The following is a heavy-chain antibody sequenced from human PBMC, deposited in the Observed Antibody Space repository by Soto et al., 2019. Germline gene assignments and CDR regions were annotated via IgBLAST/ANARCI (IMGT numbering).Heavy chain of an antibody. CDR2: ISQGGTA. J-gene: IGHJ4*02. V-gene: IGHV4-4*02. D-gene: IGHD2-21*01. Sequence: QVQLQESGPGLVKPSETLSLTCAVSGGSVSSSNWWCWVRQPPGGGLEWIGQISQGGTANYNPALQRRVTVSVAKSQNPFSLILTSVTAADMDVYFCARHGGAFFDSWGQGILVTVPS. CDR1: GGSVSSSNW. CDR3: ARHGGAFFDS.